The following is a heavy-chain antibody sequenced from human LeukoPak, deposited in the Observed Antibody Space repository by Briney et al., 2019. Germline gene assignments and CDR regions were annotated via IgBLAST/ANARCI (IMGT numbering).Heavy chain of an antibody. Sequence: GGTLTLSCVASGFTFSAYDMDWVRQAPAKWLQWISYFSGSGSTSHYADSVKGRFSISRDNAKNSVYLQLNGLRAEDTAVYYCARSRIPYAFDIWGQGTVVTVSS. CDR3: ARSRIPYAFDI. CDR2: FSGSGSTS. D-gene: IGHD2-21*01. V-gene: IGHV3-48*03. J-gene: IGHJ3*02. CDR1: GFTFSAYD.